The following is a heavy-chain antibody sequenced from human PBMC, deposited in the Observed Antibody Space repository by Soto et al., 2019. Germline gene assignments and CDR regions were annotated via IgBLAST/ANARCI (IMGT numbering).Heavy chain of an antibody. CDR3: ARDRHQLLRFLGWTYGMDV. D-gene: IGHD3-3*01. Sequence: GGSLRLSCAASGFTFSSYWMSWVRQAPGKGLEWVANIKQDGSEKYYVDSVKGRFTISRDNAKNSLYLQMNSLRAEDTAVYYCARDRHQLLRFLGWTYGMDVWGQGTTVTVSS. CDR2: IKQDGSEK. J-gene: IGHJ6*02. CDR1: GFTFSSYW. V-gene: IGHV3-7*01.